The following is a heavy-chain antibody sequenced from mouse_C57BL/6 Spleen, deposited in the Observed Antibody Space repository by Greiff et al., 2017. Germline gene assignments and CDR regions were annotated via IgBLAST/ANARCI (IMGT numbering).Heavy chain of an antibody. CDR1: GYTFTSYW. Sequence: VQLQQPGAELVKPGASVTMSCKASGYTFTSYWITWVKQRPGQGLEWIGDIYPGSGSTNYNEKFKSKATLTVDTSSSTAYMQLSSLTSEDSAVYYCARNGNGNPAWFAYWGQGTLVTVSA. J-gene: IGHJ3*01. V-gene: IGHV1-55*01. CDR2: IYPGSGST. D-gene: IGHD2-1*01. CDR3: ARNGNGNPAWFAY.